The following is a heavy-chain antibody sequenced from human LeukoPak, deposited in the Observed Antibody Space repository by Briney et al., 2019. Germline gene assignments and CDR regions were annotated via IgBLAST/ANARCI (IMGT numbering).Heavy chain of an antibody. V-gene: IGHV3-30-3*01. Sequence: PGGSLRLSCAASGFTFSSYAMHWVRQAPGKGLEWVAVISYDGSNKYYADSVKGRFTISRDNSKNTLYLQVNSLRAEDTAVYYCARAETYSSGWYPDYWGQGTLVTVSS. CDR3: ARAETYSSGWYPDY. CDR2: ISYDGSNK. J-gene: IGHJ4*02. D-gene: IGHD6-13*01. CDR1: GFTFSSYA.